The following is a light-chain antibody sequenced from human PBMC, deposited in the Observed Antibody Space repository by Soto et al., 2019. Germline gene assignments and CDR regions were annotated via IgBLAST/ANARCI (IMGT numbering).Light chain of an antibody. CDR3: HQFNKWPPV. CDR2: DAS. V-gene: IGKV3-15*01. CDR1: QSVGRN. J-gene: IGKJ3*01. Sequence: EIVMTQSPVTLSVSPGERATLSCRASQSVGRNLAWYQQKPGQAPRLLIYDASNRATGIPARFSGSGSGTEFTLIISSLQSEDFAVYYCHQFNKWPPVLGPGTKVDIK.